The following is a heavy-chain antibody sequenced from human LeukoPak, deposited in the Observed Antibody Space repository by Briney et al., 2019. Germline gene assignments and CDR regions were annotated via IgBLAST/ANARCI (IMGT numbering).Heavy chain of an antibody. J-gene: IGHJ4*02. Sequence: GASVKVSCKASGYTFTSYDINWVRQATGQGLEWMGWMNPNSGNTGYAQKFQGRVTMTRNTSISTAYVELSSLRSEDTAVYYCARGPHLMYSSSWYGHYWGQGTLVTVSS. V-gene: IGHV1-8*01. D-gene: IGHD6-13*01. CDR2: MNPNSGNT. CDR3: ARGPHLMYSSSWYGHY. CDR1: GYTFTSYD.